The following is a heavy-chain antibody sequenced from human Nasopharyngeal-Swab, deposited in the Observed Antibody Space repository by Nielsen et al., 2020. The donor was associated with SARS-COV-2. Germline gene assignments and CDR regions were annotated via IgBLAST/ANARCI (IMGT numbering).Heavy chain of an antibody. CDR1: GFTFSPYT. V-gene: IGHV3-21*05. D-gene: IGHD3-10*01. CDR3: ARGVMVQGVNGYYYGMDV. CDR2: ISSSSSYT. J-gene: IGHJ6*02. Sequence: GGSLRLSCAASGFTFSPYTMTWVRQAPGKGLEWVSYISSSSSYTNYADSVKGRFTISRDNAKNSLYLQMNSLRAEDTAVYYCARGVMVQGVNGYYYGMDVWGQGTTVTVSS.